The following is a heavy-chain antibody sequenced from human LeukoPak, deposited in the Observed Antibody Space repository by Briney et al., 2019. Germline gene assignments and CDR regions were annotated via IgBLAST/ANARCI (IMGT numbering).Heavy chain of an antibody. D-gene: IGHD6-13*01. CDR1: GGSISSYY. CDR2: NYYSGST. CDR3: AKADPIVAAAGRLWFDP. Sequence: SETLSLPCTVSGGSISSYYWSWIRRPPGKGLEWIGYNYYSGSTNYNPSLKSRVTISVDTSKNQFSLKLSSVTAADTAVYYCAKADPIVAAAGRLWFDPWGQGTLVTVSS. J-gene: IGHJ5*02. V-gene: IGHV4-59*13.